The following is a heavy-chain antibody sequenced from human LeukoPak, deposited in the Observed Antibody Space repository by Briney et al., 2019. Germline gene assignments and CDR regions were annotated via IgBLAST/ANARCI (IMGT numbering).Heavy chain of an antibody. CDR1: GFTVSSNY. V-gene: IGHV3-30*03. Sequence: GGSLRLSCAASGFTVSSNYMSWVRQAPGKGLEWVAVISYDGSNKYYADSVKGRFTISRDNSKNTLYLQMNSLRAEDTAVYYCARGGSPLPHYYYYYYMDVWGKGTTVTVSS. CDR3: ARGGSPLPHYYYYYYMDV. J-gene: IGHJ6*03. D-gene: IGHD2-15*01. CDR2: ISYDGSNK.